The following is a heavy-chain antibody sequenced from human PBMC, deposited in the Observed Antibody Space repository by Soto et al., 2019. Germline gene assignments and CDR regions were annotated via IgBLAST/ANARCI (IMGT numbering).Heavy chain of an antibody. J-gene: IGHJ5*02. CDR3: ARLKGILTGFRGWFDP. CDR1: GYTFTSYD. V-gene: IGHV1-8*01. CDR2: MNPNSGNT. D-gene: IGHD3-9*01. Sequence: GASVKVSCKASGYTFTSYDINWVRQATGQGLEWMGWMNPNSGNTGYAQKFQGRVTMTRNTSISTAYMELSSLRSEDTAVYYCARLKGILTGFRGWFDPWGQGTLGTVSS.